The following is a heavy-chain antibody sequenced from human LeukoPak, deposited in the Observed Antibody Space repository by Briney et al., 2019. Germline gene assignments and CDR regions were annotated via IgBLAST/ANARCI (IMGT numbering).Heavy chain of an antibody. CDR2: ISSSSSYI. CDR1: GFTFSSYS. V-gene: IGHV3-21*01. CDR3: ARDQVYSGYDFFDY. D-gene: IGHD5-12*01. J-gene: IGHJ4*02. Sequence: GGSLRLSCAASGFTFSSYSMNWVRQAPGKGLEWVSSISSSSSYIYYADSVKGRFTISRDNAKNSLYLQMNSLRDEDTAVHYCARDQVYSGYDFFDYWGQGTLVTVSS.